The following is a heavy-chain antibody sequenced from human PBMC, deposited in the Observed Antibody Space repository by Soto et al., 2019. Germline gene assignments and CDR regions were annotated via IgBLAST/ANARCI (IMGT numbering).Heavy chain of an antibody. CDR2: INPNSGGT. CDR3: GRARAAESDNYY. D-gene: IGHD6-13*01. CDR1: GYTFTGHY. J-gene: IGHJ4*02. V-gene: IGHV1-2*02. Sequence: ASVKVSCKASGYTFTGHYIHWVRQAPGQGPEWMGGINPNSGGTRYAQKFQGRVTMTRDTSITTDYMELSRLRPDDTAVYYCGRARAAESDNYYWGQGTLVTVSS.